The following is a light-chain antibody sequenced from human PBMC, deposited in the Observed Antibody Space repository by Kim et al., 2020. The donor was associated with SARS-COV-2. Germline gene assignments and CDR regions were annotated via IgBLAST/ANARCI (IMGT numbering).Light chain of an antibody. CDR3: QQSYITPWT. V-gene: IGKV1-39*01. CDR1: QSISSY. Sequence: DIQMTQSPSSLSASVGDRVTITCRASQSISSYLNWYQQKPGKAPKLLIYAASTLQSGVPSRFSGSGSGTEFTLTISSLQPEDFATYFCQQSYITPWTFGQGTKVDIK. J-gene: IGKJ1*01. CDR2: AAS.